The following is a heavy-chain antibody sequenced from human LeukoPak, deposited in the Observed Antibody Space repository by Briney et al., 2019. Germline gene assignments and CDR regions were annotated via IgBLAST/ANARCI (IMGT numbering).Heavy chain of an antibody. CDR3: ARDWRQVVPAAISPPDWYFDL. CDR2: IYYSGST. D-gene: IGHD2-2*02. J-gene: IGHJ2*01. V-gene: IGHV4-59*01. Sequence: SETLSLTCSVSGGSISGYYWSWIRQPPGKGLEWIGYIYYSGSTNYNPSLKSRVTISVDTSKNQFSLKLSSVTAADTAVYYCARDWRQVVPAAISPPDWYFDLWGRGTLVTVSS. CDR1: GGSISGYY.